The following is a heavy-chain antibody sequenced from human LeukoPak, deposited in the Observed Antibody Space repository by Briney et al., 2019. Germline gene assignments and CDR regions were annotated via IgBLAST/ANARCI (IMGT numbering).Heavy chain of an antibody. CDR3: ARRRQQLAKDYYYYYYMDV. CDR1: GYSFTNYW. Sequence: GESLKISCKGSGYSFTNYWIAWVRQMPGKGLEWMGIIYPGDSDTRYSPSFQGQVTISADKSISTAYLQWSSLKASDTAMYYCARRRQQLAKDYYYYYYMDVWGKGTTVTVSS. D-gene: IGHD6-13*01. J-gene: IGHJ6*03. CDR2: IYPGDSDT. V-gene: IGHV5-51*01.